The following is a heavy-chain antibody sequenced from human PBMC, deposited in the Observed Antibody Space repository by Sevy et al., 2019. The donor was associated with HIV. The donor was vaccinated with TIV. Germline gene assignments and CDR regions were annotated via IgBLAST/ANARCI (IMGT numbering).Heavy chain of an antibody. CDR2: IIPIFGTA. V-gene: IGHV1-69*06. CDR3: ARVSSGWPRGWFDP. J-gene: IGHJ5*02. Sequence: ASVKVSCKAPGDTFSSYAISWVRQAPGQGLEWMGGIIPIFGTANYAQKFQGRVTITADKSTSTAYMELSSLRSEDTAVYYCARVSSGWPRGWFDPWGQGTLVTVSS. CDR1: GDTFSSYA. D-gene: IGHD6-19*01.